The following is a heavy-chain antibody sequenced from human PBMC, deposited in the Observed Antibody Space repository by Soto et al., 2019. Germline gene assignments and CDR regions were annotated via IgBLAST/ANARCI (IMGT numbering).Heavy chain of an antibody. V-gene: IGHV3-74*01. D-gene: IGHD3-10*01. CDR3: ARDTKWGSGRFNS. Sequence: AGGSLRLSCVASGFTFSTYWMHWVRQAPGKGLVWVSRINSDGISTNYADYADSVKGRFTISRDNAENTLYLQMNSLRAEDTAVYYCARDTKWGSGRFNSWGQGTRVTVS. J-gene: IGHJ5*01. CDR2: INSDGIST. CDR1: GFTFSTYW.